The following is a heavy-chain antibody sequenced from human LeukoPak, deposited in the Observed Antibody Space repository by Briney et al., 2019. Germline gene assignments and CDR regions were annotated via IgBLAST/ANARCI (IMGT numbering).Heavy chain of an antibody. J-gene: IGHJ4*02. V-gene: IGHV3-9*01. CDR2: ISWNSGSI. CDR3: AKDRSYYGSGSAIFDY. Sequence: PGRSLRLSCAASGFTFDDYAMHWVRQAPGKGLEWVSGISWNSGSIGYADSVKGRFTISRDNAKNSLYLQMNSLRAEDTALYYCAKDRSYYGSGSAIFDYWGQGTLVTVPS. D-gene: IGHD3-10*01. CDR1: GFTFDDYA.